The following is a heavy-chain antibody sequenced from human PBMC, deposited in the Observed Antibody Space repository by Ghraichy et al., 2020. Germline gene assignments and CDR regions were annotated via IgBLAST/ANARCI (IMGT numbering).Heavy chain of an antibody. D-gene: IGHD5-18*01. CDR2: IIPIFGTA. J-gene: IGHJ6*02. Sequence: SVKVSCKASGGTFSSYAISWVRQAPGQGLEWMGGIIPIFGTANYAQKFQGRVTITADESTSTAYMELSSLRSEDTAVYYCASGSGYSYGYYYYGMDVWGQGTTVTVSS. CDR1: GGTFSSYA. V-gene: IGHV1-69*13. CDR3: ASGSGYSYGYYYYGMDV.